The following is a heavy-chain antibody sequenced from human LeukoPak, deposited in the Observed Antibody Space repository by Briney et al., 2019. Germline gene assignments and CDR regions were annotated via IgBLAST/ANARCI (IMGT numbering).Heavy chain of an antibody. Sequence: GGSLRLSCVASGFTFNHYAMSWVRQAPGKGLEWVASVSENGDGTMYPDSVKGRFTISRDNSKKTVLLEVNSLRVEDAATYYCARGWTTFHYWGQGALVTVSS. V-gene: IGHV3-23*01. D-gene: IGHD1-1*01. CDR3: ARGWTTFHY. CDR1: GFTFNHYA. CDR2: VSENGDGT. J-gene: IGHJ4*02.